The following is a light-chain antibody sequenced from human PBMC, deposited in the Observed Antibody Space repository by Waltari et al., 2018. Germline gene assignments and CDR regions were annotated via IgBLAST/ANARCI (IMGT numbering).Light chain of an antibody. CDR1: SNDVGSYNL. V-gene: IGLV2-23*02. CDR2: EVN. J-gene: IGLJ1*01. Sequence: QSALTQPASVSGSPGQSITISCTGTSNDVGSYNLVSWYQQRPGKAPNFIIYEVNRRPSGLSSRFSVSKSGNTASLTISGLRAEDEADYFCCSYAGVTTFYVFGTGTRVTVL. CDR3: CSYAGVTTFYV.